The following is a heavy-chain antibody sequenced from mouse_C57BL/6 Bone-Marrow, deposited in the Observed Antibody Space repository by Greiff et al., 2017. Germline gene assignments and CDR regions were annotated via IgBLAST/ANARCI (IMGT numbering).Heavy chain of an antibody. CDR1: GDTFNDYN. D-gene: IGHD2-4*01. CDR3: ARIDYDVVAMDD. J-gene: IGHJ4*01. Sequence: EVKLQQSGPELVKPGASGKIPGKASGDTFNDYNMDWVKHSHGQSSKWIGDINPNNGGTIYNKKFKGKATLTVDKSSATTSLELRSLTSEDTAVDYCARIDYDVVAMDDWGKGTTVTVSS. CDR2: INPNNGGT. V-gene: IGHV1-18*01.